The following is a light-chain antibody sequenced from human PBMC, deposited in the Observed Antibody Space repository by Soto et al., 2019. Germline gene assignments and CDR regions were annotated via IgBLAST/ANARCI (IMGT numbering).Light chain of an antibody. Sequence: EIVLTQSPATLSLSPGARATLSCRASQSISAHLAWYQQKPGQAPRLLIYDASNRATGIPARFGGSGSGTDFTLTISSLQPEDFATYYCQQANSFPFTFGPGTKVDIK. CDR3: QQANSFPFT. J-gene: IGKJ3*01. CDR2: DAS. CDR1: QSISAH. V-gene: IGKV3-11*01.